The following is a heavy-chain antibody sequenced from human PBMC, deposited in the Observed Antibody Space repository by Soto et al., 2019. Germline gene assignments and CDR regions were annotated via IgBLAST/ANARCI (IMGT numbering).Heavy chain of an antibody. V-gene: IGHV3-74*01. Sequence: EVQLVESGGGLVQPGGSLRLSCAASGFTLNNYWMHWVRQAPGKGLVWVSRINSDGSSRDYADSVKGRFTISRDNAKNTLYLQMNSLRVEDTAVYYCAREVEARFDPRGQGTLVTVSS. CDR3: AREVEARFDP. J-gene: IGHJ5*02. CDR2: INSDGSSR. CDR1: GFTLNNYW.